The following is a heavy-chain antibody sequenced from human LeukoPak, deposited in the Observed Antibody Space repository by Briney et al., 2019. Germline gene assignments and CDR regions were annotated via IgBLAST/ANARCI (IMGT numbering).Heavy chain of an antibody. J-gene: IGHJ6*03. V-gene: IGHV1-18*01. Sequence: ASVKVSCKASGYTFTSYGISWVRQAPGQGLEWMGWISAYNGNTSYAQKLQGRVTMTTDTSTSTAYTELRSLRSDDTAVYYCARVGGYYDILTGYYYYYYMDVWGKGTTVTVSS. CDR2: ISAYNGNT. CDR1: GYTFTSYG. D-gene: IGHD3-9*01. CDR3: ARVGGYYDILTGYYYYYYMDV.